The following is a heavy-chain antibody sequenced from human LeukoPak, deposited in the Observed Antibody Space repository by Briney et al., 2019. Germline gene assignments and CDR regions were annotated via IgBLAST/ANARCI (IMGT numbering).Heavy chain of an antibody. Sequence: GGSLRLSCAASGFTFSRYAMNWVRQAPGKGLEWVSTISGSGGGTYYADSVKGRFTISRDNAKNSLYLQMNSLRAEDTAVYYCARPSGSYYGYFDYWGQGTLVTVSS. CDR2: ISGSGGGT. J-gene: IGHJ4*02. CDR3: ARPSGSYYGYFDY. V-gene: IGHV3-23*01. D-gene: IGHD1-26*01. CDR1: GFTFSRYA.